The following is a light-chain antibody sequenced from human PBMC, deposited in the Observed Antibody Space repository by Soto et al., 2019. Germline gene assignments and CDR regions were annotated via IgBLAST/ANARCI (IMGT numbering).Light chain of an antibody. J-gene: IGKJ3*01. Sequence: EIVLTQSPATLSLSPGERATLSCRASESVSIYLAWYQQKPGQAPRLLIYDASNRATGIPARFSGSGSGTDFTLTISSLEPEDFAVYYCQQRSDWPLTFGPGTKVHIK. V-gene: IGKV3-11*01. CDR1: ESVSIY. CDR2: DAS. CDR3: QQRSDWPLT.